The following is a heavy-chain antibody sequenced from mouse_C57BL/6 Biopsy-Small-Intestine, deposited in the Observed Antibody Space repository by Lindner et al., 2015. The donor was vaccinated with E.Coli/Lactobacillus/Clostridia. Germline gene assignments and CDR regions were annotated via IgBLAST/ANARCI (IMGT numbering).Heavy chain of an antibody. J-gene: IGHJ4*01. V-gene: IGHV1-4*01. Sequence: VQLQESGAELARPGASVKMSCKASGYTFTSYTMHWVKQRPGQGLEWIGYSNPTSGYTKYNQKFKDKATLTADKSSSTAYMQLSSLTSEDSAVYYCARSNWDEAMGYWGQGTSVTVSS. CDR1: GYTFTSYT. D-gene: IGHD4-1*02. CDR3: ARSNWDEAMGY. CDR2: SNPTSGYT.